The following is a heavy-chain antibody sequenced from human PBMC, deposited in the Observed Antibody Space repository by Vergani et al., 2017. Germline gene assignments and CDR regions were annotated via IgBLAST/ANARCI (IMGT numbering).Heavy chain of an antibody. Sequence: EVQLVESGGGLVQPGGSLRLSCAASGFTFSSYEMNWVRQAPGKGLEWVSYISSSGSTIYYADSVKGRFTISRDNAKNSLYLQMNSLRAEDTAVYYCARDETYYDFWSGPNWFDPWGQGTLVTVSS. CDR2: ISSSGSTI. D-gene: IGHD3-3*01. V-gene: IGHV3-48*03. CDR1: GFTFSSYE. CDR3: ARDETYYDFWSGPNWFDP. J-gene: IGHJ5*02.